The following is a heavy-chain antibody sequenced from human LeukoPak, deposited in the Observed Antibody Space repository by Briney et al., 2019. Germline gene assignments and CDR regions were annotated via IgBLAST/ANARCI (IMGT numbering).Heavy chain of an antibody. V-gene: IGHV3-23*01. Sequence: PGGSLRLSCAGSGFSFTPYAMTWVRQAPGKGLEWVSGISASGGSTYYADSVKGRFTISRDNSKNTLYLQMDSLRAEDTAVYYCAKSNNGASTGGEYWGQGTLVTVPS. CDR3: AKSNNGASTGGEY. D-gene: IGHD7-27*01. CDR2: ISASGGST. CDR1: GFSFTPYA. J-gene: IGHJ4*02.